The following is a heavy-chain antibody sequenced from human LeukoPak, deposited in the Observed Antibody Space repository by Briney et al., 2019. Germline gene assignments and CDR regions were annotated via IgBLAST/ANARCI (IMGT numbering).Heavy chain of an antibody. V-gene: IGHV3-30*04. D-gene: IGHD3-10*01. Sequence: PGGSLRLSCVASGFTFRTYAMHWVRQAPGKGLEWGAVISYDGSNEYYSDSVKGRFTISRDNSKNTLYLEMNSLRAEDTAVYYCARVQERITMVRGVPFDYWGQGSLVTVSS. J-gene: IGHJ4*02. CDR1: GFTFRTYA. CDR3: ARVQERITMVRGVPFDY. CDR2: ISYDGSNE.